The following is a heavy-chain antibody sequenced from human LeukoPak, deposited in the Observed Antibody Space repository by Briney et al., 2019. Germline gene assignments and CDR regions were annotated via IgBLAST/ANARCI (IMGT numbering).Heavy chain of an antibody. CDR3: ARDGPYHYGSGSYVY. V-gene: IGHV4-39*07. Sequence: SETLSLTCTVSGGSISSSSYYWGWIRQPPGKGLEWIGSIYYSGSTYYNPSLKSRVTISVDTSKNQFSLKLSSVTAADTAVYYCARDGPYHYGSGSYVYWGQGTLVTVSS. CDR2: IYYSGST. CDR1: GGSISSSSYY. J-gene: IGHJ4*02. D-gene: IGHD3-10*01.